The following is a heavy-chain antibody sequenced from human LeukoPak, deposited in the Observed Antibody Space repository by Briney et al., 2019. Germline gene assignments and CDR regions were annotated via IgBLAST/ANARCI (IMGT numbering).Heavy chain of an antibody. CDR1: GGSISSGRYD. J-gene: IGHJ4*02. Sequence: SETLSLTCAVSGGSISSGRYDWGWIRQPPGKGLEWIGSIYYSGSTSSNPSLKTRVTISVDTSKNQFSLRLTSVPAADTAVYYCATITSDTAFDYWGPGTRVPVPS. V-gene: IGHV4-39*01. D-gene: IGHD5-12*01. CDR2: IYYSGST. CDR3: ATITSDTAFDY.